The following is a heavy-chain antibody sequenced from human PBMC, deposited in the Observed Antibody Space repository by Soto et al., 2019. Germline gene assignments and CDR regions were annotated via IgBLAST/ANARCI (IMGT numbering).Heavy chain of an antibody. CDR1: GGSITGSGYY. CDR3: ARDTSLVRGAFGMDV. D-gene: IGHD3-10*01. Sequence: PSETLSLTCTVSGGSITGSGYYWSWIRQHPGKGLEWVGYIYYSGSTYYNPSLKSRLTISVATSKNQFSLKLTSVTAADTAVYYCARDTSLVRGAFGMDVWGQGTTVTVSS. CDR2: IYYSGST. V-gene: IGHV4-31*03. J-gene: IGHJ6*02.